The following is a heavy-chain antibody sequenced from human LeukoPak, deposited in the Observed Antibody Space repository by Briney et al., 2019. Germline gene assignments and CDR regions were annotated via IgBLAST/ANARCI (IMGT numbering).Heavy chain of an antibody. CDR3: ASSFVAGAGYYYGMDV. V-gene: IGHV5-51*01. CDR1: GYAFTSYW. Sequence: GESLKISCKGSGYAFTSYWIGWVRQMPGKGLEWMGIIFPHDSNTRYSPSFQGQVTISADKSISTAYLQWSSLRASDSAMYYCASSFVAGAGYYYGMDVWGQGTTVTVSS. D-gene: IGHD6-19*01. J-gene: IGHJ6*02. CDR2: IFPHDSNT.